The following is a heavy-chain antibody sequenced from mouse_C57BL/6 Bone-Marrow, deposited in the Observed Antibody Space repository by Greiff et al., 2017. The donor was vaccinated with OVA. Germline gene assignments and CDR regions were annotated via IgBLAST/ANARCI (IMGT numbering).Heavy chain of an antibody. CDR1: GFTFSDYY. V-gene: IGHV5-12*01. CDR2: ISNGGGST. D-gene: IGHD2-2*01. Sequence: EVQRVESGGGLVQPGGSLKLSCAASGFTFSDYYMYWVRQTPEKRLEWVAYISNGGGSTYYPDTVKGRFTISRDNAKNTLYLQMSRLKSEDTAMYYCARLHGYYWYFDVWGTGTTVTVSS. J-gene: IGHJ1*03. CDR3: ARLHGYYWYFDV.